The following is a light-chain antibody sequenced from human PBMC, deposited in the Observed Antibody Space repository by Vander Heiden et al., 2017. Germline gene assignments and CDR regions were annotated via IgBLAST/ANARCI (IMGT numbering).Light chain of an antibody. CDR3: QQTYSLPLT. J-gene: IGKJ1*01. V-gene: IGKV1-39*01. CDR2: GSS. Sequence: DIQMTQSPSSLSASVGDTITITCRASQTINTFLNWYQHRAGKVPSLLIYGSSRLEDGVPSRFRGSRSGTEFTLTINNLQPEDFATYYCQQTYSLPLTFGQGTRVDVK. CDR1: QTINTF.